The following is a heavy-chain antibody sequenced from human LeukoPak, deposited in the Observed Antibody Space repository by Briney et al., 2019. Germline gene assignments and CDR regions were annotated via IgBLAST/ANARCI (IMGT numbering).Heavy chain of an antibody. V-gene: IGHV4-4*07. CDR3: ARSRRDSSGYYWAFDY. D-gene: IGHD3-22*01. J-gene: IGHJ4*02. CDR1: GGSISSCY. CDR2: IYTSGST. Sequence: PSETLSLTCTVSGGSISSCYWSWIRQPAGKGLEWIGRIYTSGSTNYNPSLKSRVTMSVDTSKNQFSLKLSSVTAADTAVYYCARSRRDSSGYYWAFDYWGQGTLVTVSS.